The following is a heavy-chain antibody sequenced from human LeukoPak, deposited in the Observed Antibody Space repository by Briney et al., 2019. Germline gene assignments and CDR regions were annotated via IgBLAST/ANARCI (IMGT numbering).Heavy chain of an antibody. CDR2: VYHSAST. Sequence: SETLSLTCTVSGGSISSDNYSWGWVRQPPGQGLLWLGSVYHSASTSYNPYPPSPRTRLSISADKSKNPLSLTLGSVNASTSAVYYCVRVRMIRGLVYYFDYWGQGVLVTVSS. J-gene: IGHJ4*02. CDR3: VRVRMIRGLVYYFDY. D-gene: IGHD3-10*01. V-gene: IGHV4-39*07. CDR1: GGSISSDNYS.